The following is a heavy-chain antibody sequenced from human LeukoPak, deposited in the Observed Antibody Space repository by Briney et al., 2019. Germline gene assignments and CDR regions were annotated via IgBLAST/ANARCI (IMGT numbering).Heavy chain of an antibody. Sequence: GGSLRLSCAASGFIVSNNYINWVRQDPRKGLVWVSRINGDGRNINYADSVRGRFTISRDNAKNTLYLQMNTLRVEDTAVYYCTRDLMDYDVSTGLHHYYMDVWGQGTTVTVSS. CDR2: INGDGRNI. CDR1: GFIVSNNY. V-gene: IGHV3-74*01. CDR3: TRDLMDYDVSTGLHHYYMDV. D-gene: IGHD3-9*01. J-gene: IGHJ6*02.